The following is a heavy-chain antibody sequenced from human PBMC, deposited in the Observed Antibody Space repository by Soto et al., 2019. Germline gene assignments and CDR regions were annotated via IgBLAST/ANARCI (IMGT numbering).Heavy chain of an antibody. CDR3: AKRLTPVPMVFDC. V-gene: IGHV3-23*01. Sequence: PRGALRLSCAASGLTSSTYAMSWVRQAPGKGLEWVSGISGSGGNTYYADSVKGRFTISRDNSKNMLYLQMNSLRAEDTAVYYCAKRLTPVPMVFDCWGQGTLVTVPS. CDR2: ISGSGGNT. CDR1: GLTSSTYA. D-gene: IGHD4-4*01. J-gene: IGHJ4*02.